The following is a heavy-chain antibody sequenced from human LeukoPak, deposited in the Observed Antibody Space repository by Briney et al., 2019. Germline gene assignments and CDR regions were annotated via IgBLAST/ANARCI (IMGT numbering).Heavy chain of an antibody. D-gene: IGHD5/OR15-5a*01. V-gene: IGHV4-39*01. J-gene: IGHJ4*02. CDR2: ICYSGST. CDR1: GGSISSSSYY. CDR3: ARPQRYSMYALDY. Sequence: SETLSLTCSVSGGSISSSSYYWGWIRQPPGKKLEWIGNICYSGSTYYNPSLKSRVTISVDTSKNQFSLKLSSVTAADTAVYYCARPQRYSMYALDYWGQGTLVTVSS.